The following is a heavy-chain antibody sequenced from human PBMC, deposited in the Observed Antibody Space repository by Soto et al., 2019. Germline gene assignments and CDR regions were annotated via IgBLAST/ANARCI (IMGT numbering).Heavy chain of an antibody. V-gene: IGHV3-21*04. CDR2: ISSSSSYI. CDR3: ARWIVVAKGAFDI. CDR1: GFTFSSYA. J-gene: IGHJ3*02. D-gene: IGHD3-22*01. Sequence: GGSLRLSCAASGFTFSSYAMSWVRQAPGKGLEWVSSISSSSSYIYYADSVKGRFTISRDNAKNTLYLQMNSLRAEDTAVYYCARWIVVAKGAFDIWGQGTMVTVSS.